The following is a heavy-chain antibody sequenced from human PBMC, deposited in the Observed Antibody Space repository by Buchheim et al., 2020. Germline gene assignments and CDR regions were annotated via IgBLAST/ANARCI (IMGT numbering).Heavy chain of an antibody. CDR2: ISYDGSNK. V-gene: IGHV3-30*04. CDR1: GFTFSSYA. D-gene: IGHD2-2*01. J-gene: IGHJ6*02. Sequence: QVQLVESGGGVVQPGRSLRLSCAASGFTFSSYAMHWVRQAPGKGLEWVAVISYDGSNKYYADSVKGRFTISRDNSKNTLYLQMNSLRAEDTAVYYCARDLADIVVVPAAMLDYYYYGMDVRGQGTT. CDR3: ARDLADIVVVPAAMLDYYYYGMDV.